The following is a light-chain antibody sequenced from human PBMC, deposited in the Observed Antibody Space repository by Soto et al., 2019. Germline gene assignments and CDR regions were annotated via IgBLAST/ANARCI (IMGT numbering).Light chain of an antibody. Sequence: EIVMTQSPATLPVSPGERATLSCRASQSVDSNLAWYQQKPGQPPRLLIYDASTRATGIPARISGSGSGTEFTRTISSLQSEDFEVYYCQQYNNWPLTFGGGTKVDIK. CDR1: QSVDSN. V-gene: IGKV3-15*01. CDR2: DAS. CDR3: QQYNNWPLT. J-gene: IGKJ4*01.